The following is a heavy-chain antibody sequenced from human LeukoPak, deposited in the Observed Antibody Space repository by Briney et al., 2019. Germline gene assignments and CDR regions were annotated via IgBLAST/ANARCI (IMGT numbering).Heavy chain of an antibody. V-gene: IGHV4-34*01. D-gene: IGHD4-23*01. J-gene: IGHJ3*02. CDR1: GGSFSGYY. CDR2: INHSGST. Sequence: SETLSLTCAVYGGSFSGYYWSWIRQPPGMGLEWIGEINHSGSTNYNPSLKSRVTISVDTSKNQFSLKLSSVTAADTAVYYCARLGMTVVTPRAFDIWGQGTMVTVSS. CDR3: ARLGMTVVTPRAFDI.